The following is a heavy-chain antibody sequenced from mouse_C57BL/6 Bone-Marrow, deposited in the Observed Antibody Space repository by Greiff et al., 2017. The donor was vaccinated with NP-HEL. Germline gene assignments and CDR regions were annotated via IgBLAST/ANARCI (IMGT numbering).Heavy chain of an antibody. CDR1: GYSFTGYF. D-gene: IGHD1-1*01. Sequence: EVMLVESGPELVKPGDSVKISCKASGYSFTGYFMNWVMQSHGKSLEWIGRINPYNGDTFYNQKFKGKATLTVDKSSSTAHMELRSLTSEDSAVYYCARSHYYGSSLAWFAYWGQGTLVTVSA. CDR3: ARSHYYGSSLAWFAY. V-gene: IGHV1-20*01. CDR2: INPYNGDT. J-gene: IGHJ3*01.